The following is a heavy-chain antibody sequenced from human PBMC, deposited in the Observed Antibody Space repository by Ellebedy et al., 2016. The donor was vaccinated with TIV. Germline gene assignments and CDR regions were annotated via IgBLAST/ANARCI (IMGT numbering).Heavy chain of an antibody. D-gene: IGHD7-27*01. J-gene: IGHJ4*02. CDR3: ARGIWGEVGDY. CDR1: GYTFTTYG. CDR2: TSAYNGNT. V-gene: IGHV1-18*04. Sequence: AASVKVSCKASGYTFTTYGINWVRQAPGQGLEWMGWTSAYNGNTENAQKFQGRVTMTTETSTSTAYMELRSLMSDDTAVYFCARGIWGEVGDYWGQGTLVTVSS.